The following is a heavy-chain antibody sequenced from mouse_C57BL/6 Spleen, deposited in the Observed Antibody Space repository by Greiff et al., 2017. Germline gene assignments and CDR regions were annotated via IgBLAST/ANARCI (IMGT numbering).Heavy chain of an antibody. D-gene: IGHD2-4*01. CDR1: GFTFTDYY. CDR3: ARSPYYDYDGSWFAY. CDR2: IRNKANGYTT. V-gene: IGHV7-3*01. Sequence: EVHLVESGGGLVQPGGSLSLSCAASGFTFTDYYMSWVRQPPGKALEWLGFIRNKANGYTTEYSASVKGRFTISRDNSQSILYLQMNALRAEDSATYYCARSPYYDYDGSWFAYWGQGTLVTVSA. J-gene: IGHJ3*01.